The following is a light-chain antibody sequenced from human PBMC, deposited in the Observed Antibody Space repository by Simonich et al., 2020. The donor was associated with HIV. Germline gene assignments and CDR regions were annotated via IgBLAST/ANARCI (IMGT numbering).Light chain of an antibody. Sequence: EIVLTQSPGTLSLSPGEIATLSCRASQSVSSSYLARYQQKPGQAPRLLIYGASSRATGIPDRFSGFGSGTDFTLTISRLEPEDFAVYYCQQYGTSLYTFGQGTKLEIK. CDR1: QSVSSSY. CDR2: GAS. V-gene: IGKV3-20*01. CDR3: QQYGTSLYT. J-gene: IGKJ2*01.